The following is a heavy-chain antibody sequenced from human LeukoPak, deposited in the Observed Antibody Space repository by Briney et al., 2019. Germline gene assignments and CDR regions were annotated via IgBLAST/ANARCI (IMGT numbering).Heavy chain of an antibody. CDR1: GGSFSGYY. CDR2: INHSGST. D-gene: IGHD2-2*01. V-gene: IGHV4-34*01. CDR3: ARGRNRYCSSTSCYLLDY. J-gene: IGHJ4*02. Sequence: SETLSLTCAVYGGSFSGYYWSWIRRPPGKGLEWIGEINHSGSTNYNPSLKSRVTISVDTSKNQFSLKLSSVTAADTAVYYCARGRNRYCSSTSCYLLDYWGQGTLVTVSS.